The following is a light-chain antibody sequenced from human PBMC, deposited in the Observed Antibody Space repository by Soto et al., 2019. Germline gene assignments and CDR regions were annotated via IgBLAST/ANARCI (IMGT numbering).Light chain of an antibody. V-gene: IGKV3-11*01. CDR2: GAS. CDR1: QSVGSH. J-gene: IGKJ4*01. CDR3: QQYTYSLLT. Sequence: EYVLTQSPATLSLSPGERATLSCRASQSVGSHLAWYQQKPGQAPILLIYGASTRASGIPDRFSGSGSGTDFTLTISRLEPEDFAVYYCQQYTYSLLTFGGGTKVDIK.